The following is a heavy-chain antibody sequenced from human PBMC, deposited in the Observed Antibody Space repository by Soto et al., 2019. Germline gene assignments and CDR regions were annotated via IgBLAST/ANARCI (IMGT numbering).Heavy chain of an antibody. D-gene: IGHD3-10*01. J-gene: IGHJ6*02. CDR3: AKDSGSGSYAANFYYYGMDV. CDR1: GFTFDDYA. CDR2: INWNSGRI. V-gene: IGHV3-9*01. Sequence: EEQLVESGGGLVQPGRSLRLSCAASGFTFDDYAMHWVRQPPGKGLEWVSGINWNSGRIAYADSVKGRFTISRDNAKTSLYLQMNSLRAEDTALYYCAKDSGSGSYAANFYYYGMDVWGQGTTVTVSS.